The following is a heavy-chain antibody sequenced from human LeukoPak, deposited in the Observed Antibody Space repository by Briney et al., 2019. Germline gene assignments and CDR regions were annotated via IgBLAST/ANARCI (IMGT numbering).Heavy chain of an antibody. CDR2: ISTSSSYI. J-gene: IGHJ4*02. D-gene: IGHD4-17*01. Sequence: GGSLRLSCAASGFTFSKYIMNWVRQAPGKGLEWVSSISTSSSYIYYADSVKGRFTISRNNAKNSLYLQMNSLRAEDTAIYYCARTDDYGDSGGSGVYSAFDYWGQGILVTVSS. CDR1: GFTFSKYI. V-gene: IGHV3-21*01. CDR3: ARTDDYGDSGGSGVYSAFDY.